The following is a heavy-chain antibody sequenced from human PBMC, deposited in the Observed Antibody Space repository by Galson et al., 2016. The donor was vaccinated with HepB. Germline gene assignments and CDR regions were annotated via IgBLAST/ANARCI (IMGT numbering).Heavy chain of an antibody. CDR2: INEDGVNT. V-gene: IGHV3-74*01. J-gene: IGHJ4*02. D-gene: IGHD3-16*01. CDR3: VRAREGDFDL. Sequence: SLRLSCAASGFTFSRYWMHWVRQAPGKGLVWVSRINEDGVNTDYAHSVKGRFTLSRDNSKSTLYLQMNSLTLEDTATYFCVRAREGDFDLWGQGTLVTVSS. CDR1: GFTFSRYW.